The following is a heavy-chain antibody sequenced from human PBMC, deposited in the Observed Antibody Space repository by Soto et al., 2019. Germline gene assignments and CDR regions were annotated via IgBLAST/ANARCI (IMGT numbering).Heavy chain of an antibody. Sequence: GASVKVSCKASGGTFSSYAISWVRQAPGQGLEWMGGIIPIFGTANYAQKFQGRVTITADESTSTAYMELSSLRSEDTAVYYCARVTYGSGSYDYYGMDVWGQGTTVTVSS. CDR1: GGTFSSYA. D-gene: IGHD3-10*01. CDR2: IIPIFGTA. CDR3: ARVTYGSGSYDYYGMDV. J-gene: IGHJ6*02. V-gene: IGHV1-69*13.